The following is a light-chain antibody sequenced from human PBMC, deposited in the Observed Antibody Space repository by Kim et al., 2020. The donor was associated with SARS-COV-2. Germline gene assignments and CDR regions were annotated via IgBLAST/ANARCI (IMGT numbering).Light chain of an antibody. CDR1: QSVSSNY. J-gene: IGKJ2*01. CDR2: LAS. CDR3: QQYDTSPYT. V-gene: IGKV3-20*01. Sequence: WSPGEHGPPPCTASQSVSSNYFAWYHQRPDQAPRLLIYLASTRATGAPDRFSGSGSGTDFSLTIRRLEPEDSGVFYCQQYDTSPYTFGQGTKVEI.